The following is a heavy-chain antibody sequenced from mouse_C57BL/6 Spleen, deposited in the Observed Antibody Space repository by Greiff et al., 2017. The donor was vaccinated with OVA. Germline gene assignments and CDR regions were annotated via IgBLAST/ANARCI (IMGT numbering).Heavy chain of an antibody. D-gene: IGHD1-1*01. J-gene: IGHJ3*01. V-gene: IGHV1-80*01. CDR2: IYPGDGDT. CDR3: ASGYGSSYDPYFAY. Sequence: VQLQQSGAELVKPGASVKISCKASGYAFSSYWMNWVKQRPGKGLEWIGQIYPGDGDTNYNGKFKGKATLTADKSSSTAYMQLSSLTSEDSAVYFCASGYGSSYDPYFAYWGQGTLVTVSA. CDR1: GYAFSSYW.